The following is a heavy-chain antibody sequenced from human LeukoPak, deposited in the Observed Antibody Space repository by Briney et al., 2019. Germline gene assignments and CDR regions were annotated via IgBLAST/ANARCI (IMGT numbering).Heavy chain of an antibody. V-gene: IGHV4-39*01. J-gene: IGHJ4*02. D-gene: IGHD1-26*01. CDR1: GVSISGSGYY. Sequence: SATLSLTCTVSGVSISGSGYYWGWIRQPPGKGLEWIGSIYSSGSTYYDASLHSRVTISIETSKNQISLRLNSVTAADTAMYYCAKSGGYGLIDYWGQGTLVTVSS. CDR3: AKSGGYGLIDY. CDR2: IYSSGST.